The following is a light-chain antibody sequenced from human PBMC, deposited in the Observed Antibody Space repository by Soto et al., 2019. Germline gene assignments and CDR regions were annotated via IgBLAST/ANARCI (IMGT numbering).Light chain of an antibody. V-gene: IGKV1-39*01. CDR2: AAS. J-gene: IGKJ5*01. Sequence: DIQMTQSPSSLSASVGDRVSITCRASQSISRYLNWYQQKPGRAPKLLMYAASSLQSGVPSRFSGSGSGTDFTLTISGLEPEDFAVYYCQQYGSSSITFGQGTRLEIK. CDR3: QQYGSSSIT. CDR1: QSISRY.